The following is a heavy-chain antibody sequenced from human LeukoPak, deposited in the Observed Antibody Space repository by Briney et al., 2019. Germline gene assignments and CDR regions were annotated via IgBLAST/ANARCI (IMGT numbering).Heavy chain of an antibody. CDR1: GSSISSGGYY. Sequence: SQTLSLTCTVSGSSISSGGYYWSWIRQHPGKGLEWIGYIYYSGSTYYNPSLKSRVTISVDTSKNQFSLKLSSVTAADTAVYYCARVYDSSGYIDYWGQGTLVTVSS. V-gene: IGHV4-31*03. J-gene: IGHJ4*02. D-gene: IGHD3-22*01. CDR3: ARVYDSSGYIDY. CDR2: IYYSGST.